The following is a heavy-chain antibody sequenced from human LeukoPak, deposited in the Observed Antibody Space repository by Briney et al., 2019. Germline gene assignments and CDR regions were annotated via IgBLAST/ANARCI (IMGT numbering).Heavy chain of an antibody. V-gene: IGHV3-64*01. D-gene: IGHD6-19*01. CDR1: GFTFSSCA. Sequence: PGGSLRLSCAASGFTFSSCAMHWVRQAPGKGLEYVSAISSNGGSTYYANSVKGRFTISRDNSKNTLYLQMGSLRAEDMAVYYCARDSGIAVAGTGYYYYYYMDVWGKGTTVTVSS. CDR2: ISSNGGST. CDR3: ARDSGIAVAGTGYYYYYYMDV. J-gene: IGHJ6*03.